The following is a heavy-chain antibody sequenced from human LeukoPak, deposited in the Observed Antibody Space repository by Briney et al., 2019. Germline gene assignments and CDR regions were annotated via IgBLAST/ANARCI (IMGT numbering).Heavy chain of an antibody. V-gene: IGHV3-23*01. CDR3: ARDLYADFWSGSVFDY. J-gene: IGHJ4*02. CDR1: GFSFSSYA. D-gene: IGHD3-3*01. Sequence: PGGSLRLSCEASGFSFSSYATSWVRQAPGKWLEWVSGISGSGGSTYYAGSVKGRFTISRDISKNTLYLQMNSLRAEDTAVYYCARDLYADFWSGSVFDYWGQGTLVTVSS. CDR2: ISGSGGST.